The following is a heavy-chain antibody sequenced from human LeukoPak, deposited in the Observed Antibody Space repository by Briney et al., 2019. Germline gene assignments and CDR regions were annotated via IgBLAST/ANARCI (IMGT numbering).Heavy chain of an antibody. J-gene: IGHJ4*02. CDR1: GGSITRSSHY. CDR3: ARAPLIGYSSSWAFYFDY. D-gene: IGHD6-13*01. CDR2: STYSGDT. V-gene: IGHV4-39*07. Sequence: SETLSLTCTFSGGSITRSSHYWGWIRQPPGKGLEWIGSSTYSGDTYYNPSLKSRVSISVDTSNNQFSLKLTSVTAADTAVYYCARAPLIGYSSSWAFYFDYWGQGTLVTVSS.